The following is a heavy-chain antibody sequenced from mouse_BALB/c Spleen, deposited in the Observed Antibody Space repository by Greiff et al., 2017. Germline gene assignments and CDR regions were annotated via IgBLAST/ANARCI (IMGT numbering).Heavy chain of an antibody. V-gene: IGHV5-17*02. CDR1: GFTFSSFG. CDR3: ARSLDYYGSSYERAMDY. Sequence: EVKLVESGGGLVQPGGSRKLSCAASGFTFSSFGMHWVRQAPEKGLEWVAYISSGSSTIYYADTVKGRFTISRDNPKNTLFLQMTSLRSEDTAMYYCARSLDYYGSSYERAMDYWGQGTSVTVSS. J-gene: IGHJ4*01. CDR2: ISSGSSTI. D-gene: IGHD1-1*01.